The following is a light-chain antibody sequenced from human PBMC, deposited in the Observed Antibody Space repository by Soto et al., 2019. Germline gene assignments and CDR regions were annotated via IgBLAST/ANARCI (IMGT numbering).Light chain of an antibody. J-gene: IGLJ1*01. V-gene: IGLV2-14*01. CDR2: DVT. CDR1: SSDVGGYNY. Sequence: QSALTQPASVSGSPGQSITISCTGTSSDVGGYNYVSWYQQHPVKAPKLMIYDVTNRPSGVSDRFSGSKSGNTASLTISGLQAADAADYYCSSYTSSSTPYVFGTGTKLTVL. CDR3: SSYTSSSTPYV.